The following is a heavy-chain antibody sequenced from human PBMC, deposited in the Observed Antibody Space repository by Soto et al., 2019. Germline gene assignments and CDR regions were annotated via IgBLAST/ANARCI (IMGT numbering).Heavy chain of an antibody. CDR3: ARDLWDGCCPVF. CDR2: INPNSGGT. D-gene: IGHD2-15*01. V-gene: IGHV1-2*02. CDR1: GYTFTGYF. J-gene: IGHJ4*02. Sequence: WASVKVSCKASGYTFTGYFMHWVRQAPGQGLEWMGWINPNSGGTNYAQKFQGRVTMTRDTSISTAYMELSRMRSDDTAVYYCARDLWDGCCPVFCGQRTLVTLSS.